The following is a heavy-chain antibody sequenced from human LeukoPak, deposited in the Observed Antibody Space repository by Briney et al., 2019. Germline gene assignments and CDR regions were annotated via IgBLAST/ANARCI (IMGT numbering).Heavy chain of an antibody. D-gene: IGHD3-22*01. Sequence: GGSLRLSCAASGFTFSTYAMSWVRQAPGKGLEWVSASGSGGSTYYADSVKGRFTISRDNSKNTLYLQMNSLRAEDAAVYYCAKGVNYYDSSGYYPYYFDYWGQGTLVTVSS. V-gene: IGHV3-23*01. CDR2: SGSGGST. CDR3: AKGVNYYDSSGYYPYYFDY. J-gene: IGHJ4*02. CDR1: GFTFSTYA.